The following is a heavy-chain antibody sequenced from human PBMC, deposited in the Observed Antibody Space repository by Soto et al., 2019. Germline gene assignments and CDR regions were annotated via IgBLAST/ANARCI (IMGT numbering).Heavy chain of an antibody. CDR2: LNTSLGIQ. CDR1: GGTFSSYA. Sequence: SVKVSFKASGGTFSSYAISLLRHAPGQGLEWVARLNTSLGIQNYAQKFQGRVTITADKSTSKAYMELSRLRFEDTPVYYFASPVRGPYYYGSGNAFDIWGQGTMVTVS. V-gene: IGHV1-69*04. CDR3: ASPVRGPYYYGSGNAFDI. J-gene: IGHJ3*02. D-gene: IGHD3-10*01.